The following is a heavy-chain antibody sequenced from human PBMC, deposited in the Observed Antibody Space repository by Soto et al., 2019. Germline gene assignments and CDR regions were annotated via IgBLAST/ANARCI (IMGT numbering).Heavy chain of an antibody. CDR1: GGSISSGGYC. CDR2: IYCSGST. J-gene: IGHJ4*02. Sequence: QVQLQESGPGLVKPSQTLSLTCTGPGGSISSGGYCWGWIRQHPRKGLEWFGYIYCSGSTYSNPYLKGRVTIAVDTSKNQFSLKLSSVTAADTAVYYCARGRSSTSPYPIGYWGQGTLVTVSS. D-gene: IGHD2-2*01. V-gene: IGHV4-31*03. CDR3: ARGRSSTSPYPIGY.